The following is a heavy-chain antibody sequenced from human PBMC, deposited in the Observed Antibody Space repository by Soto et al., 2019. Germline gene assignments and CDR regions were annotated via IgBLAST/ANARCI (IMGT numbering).Heavy chain of an antibody. J-gene: IGHJ4*02. CDR1: GFTFSDYG. CDR3: ANVMYPRADHVSSSAWGDY. CDR2: MSYAGTYK. V-gene: IGHV3-30*18. Sequence: QVQLVESGGGVVQPGRSLRLSCAVSGFTFSDYGMHWVRQAPGKGLEWVAVMSYAGTYKYYADSVKGRFTISRDISENTLSLQMCSLRFEDSAVNFRANVMYPRADHVSSSAWGDYWGQATLVPVSS. D-gene: IGHD6-6*01.